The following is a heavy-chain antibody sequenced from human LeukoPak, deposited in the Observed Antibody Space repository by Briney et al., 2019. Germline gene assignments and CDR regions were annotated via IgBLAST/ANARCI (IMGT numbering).Heavy chain of an antibody. V-gene: IGHV3-9*01. CDR2: ISGSGGST. CDR3: AREALKWLLIDYFDY. D-gene: IGHD3-3*01. CDR1: GFTFDDYA. J-gene: IGHJ4*02. Sequence: PGRSLRLSCAASGFTFDDYAMHWVRQAPGKGLEWVSGISGSGGSTYYADSVKGRFTISRDNAKNSLYLQMNSLRAEDTAVYYCAREALKWLLIDYFDYWGQGTLVTVSS.